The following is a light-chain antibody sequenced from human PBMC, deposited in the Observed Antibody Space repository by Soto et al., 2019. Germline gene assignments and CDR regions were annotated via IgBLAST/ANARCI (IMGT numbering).Light chain of an antibody. CDR3: CSYAGRYNVV. CDR1: SSDVCGYNY. Sequence: QSALTQPRSVSGSPGQSVTISCTGTSSDVCGYNYVSWYQQHPGKAPKLLLYDVSKRPSGVPDRFSGSKSGNTASLTISGLQAEDEADYYCCSYAGRYNVVIGGGTKVTV. J-gene: IGLJ2*01. V-gene: IGLV2-11*01. CDR2: DVS.